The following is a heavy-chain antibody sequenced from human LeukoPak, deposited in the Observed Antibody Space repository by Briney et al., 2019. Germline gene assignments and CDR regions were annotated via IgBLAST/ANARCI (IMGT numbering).Heavy chain of an antibody. CDR1: GYTFDDYY. Sequence: ASVKVSCKTSGYTFDDYYVHWLRQAPGQGLEWMGWIHPNSDVTNYARKFQGRVTMTRDTSINTAYMELSRLRYNDTAVYYCAKNQECSSTTCYQWFDPWGQGTLVTVSS. D-gene: IGHD2-2*01. J-gene: IGHJ5*02. CDR2: IHPNSDVT. V-gene: IGHV1-2*02. CDR3: AKNQECSSTTCYQWFDP.